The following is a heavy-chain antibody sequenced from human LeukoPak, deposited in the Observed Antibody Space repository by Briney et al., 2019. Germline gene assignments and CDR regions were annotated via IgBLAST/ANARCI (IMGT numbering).Heavy chain of an antibody. D-gene: IGHD3-3*01. CDR3: ATQPSGSFPYYFDN. J-gene: IGHJ4*02. CDR2: IKSKIDGGTT. Sequence: GGSLRLSCAASGFTFNHYAMNWVRQAPGKGLEWVGRIKSKIDGGTTDYAAPVKGRFTILRDDSKTSLYLQMNSLKTEDTAMYYCATQPSGSFPYYFDNWGQGTLVTVSS. CDR1: GFTFNHYA. V-gene: IGHV3-15*07.